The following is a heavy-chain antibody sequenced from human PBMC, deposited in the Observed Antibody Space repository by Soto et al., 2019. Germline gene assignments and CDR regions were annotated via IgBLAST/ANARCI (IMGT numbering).Heavy chain of an antibody. D-gene: IGHD3-10*01. CDR1: GYTFTGYY. V-gene: IGHV1-2*04. CDR3: ARGPKDYYYGSGTFDY. J-gene: IGHJ4*02. CDR2: MNPNSGGT. Sequence: QVQLVQSGAEVKKPGASVKVSCKASGYTFTGYYMHWVRQAPGQGLEWMGWMNPNSGGTNYAQKFQGWVTMTRDTPISTAYMELSRLRSDDTAVYYCARGPKDYYYGSGTFDYWGQGTLVTVSS.